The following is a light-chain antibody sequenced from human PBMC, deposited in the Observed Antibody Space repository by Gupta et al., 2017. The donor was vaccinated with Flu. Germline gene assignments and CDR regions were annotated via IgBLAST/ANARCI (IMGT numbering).Light chain of an antibody. CDR1: NYGDKW. J-gene: IGLJ2*01. CDR2: QDT. V-gene: IGLV3-1*01. CDR3: QAWDSSTAL. Sequence: AGTNYGDKWTDRYQQSPVQSPVLVHYQDTTRPSGSPDRCSGTNSGNTATLTTSVTQDAEDADYYWQAWDSSTALFGGGTKLTVL.